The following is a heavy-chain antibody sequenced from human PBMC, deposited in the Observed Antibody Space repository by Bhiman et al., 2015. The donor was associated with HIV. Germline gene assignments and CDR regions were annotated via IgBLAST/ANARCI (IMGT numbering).Heavy chain of an antibody. D-gene: IGHD3-16*01. CDR3: AKGVRLGELDAFDI. Sequence: QVQLVESGGGVVQPGGSLRLYCAASGFSFSSYGMHWVRQAPGKGLEWVTFIRHDGNNKYYADSVKGRFTISRDNSKNTLHLQVDSLRAEDTAVYYCAKGVRLGELDAFDIWGQGT. CDR1: GFSFSSYG. J-gene: IGHJ3*02. V-gene: IGHV3-30*02. CDR2: IRHDGNNK.